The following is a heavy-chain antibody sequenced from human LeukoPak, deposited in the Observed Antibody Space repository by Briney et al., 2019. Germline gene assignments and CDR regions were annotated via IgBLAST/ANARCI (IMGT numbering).Heavy chain of an antibody. J-gene: IGHJ4*02. CDR1: GFTFSSYA. Sequence: PGGSLRLSCAASGFTFSSYAMSWVRQAPGKGLEWVSAISGSGGSTYYADSVKGRFTISRDNSKNTLYLQMNSLTVEDTAVYARDHSGWDYFDYWGQGTVVSVSS. V-gene: IGHV3-23*01. D-gene: IGHD1-26*01. CDR3: DHSGWDYFDY. CDR2: ISGSGGST.